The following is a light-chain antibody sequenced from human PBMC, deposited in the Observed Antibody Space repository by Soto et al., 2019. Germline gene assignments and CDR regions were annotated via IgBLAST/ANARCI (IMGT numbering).Light chain of an antibody. CDR2: EVS. CDR1: SSDVGGYNY. J-gene: IGLJ1*01. CDR3: SSYAGSNNLV. Sequence: QSALTQPPSASGSPGQSVTISCTGTSSDVGGYNYVSWYQQHPGKAPKLMIYEVSKRPSGVPDRFSGPKSGNTASLTVSGLQAEDEADYYCSSYAGSNNLVFGTGTKVTV. V-gene: IGLV2-8*01.